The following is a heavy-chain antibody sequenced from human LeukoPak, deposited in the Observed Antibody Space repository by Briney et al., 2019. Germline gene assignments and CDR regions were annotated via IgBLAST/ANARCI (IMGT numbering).Heavy chain of an antibody. CDR2: IKSKTDGGTT. D-gene: IGHD3-3*01. V-gene: IGHV3-15*01. J-gene: IGHJ5*02. Sequence: GGSLRLSCAASGFTFSNAWMSWVRQAPGKGLEWVGRIKSKTDGGTTDYAAPVKGRFTISRDDSKSTLYLQMNSLKTEDTAVYYCLPIFGVVTVPWGQGTLVTASS. CDR3: LPIFGVVTVP. CDR1: GFTFSNAW.